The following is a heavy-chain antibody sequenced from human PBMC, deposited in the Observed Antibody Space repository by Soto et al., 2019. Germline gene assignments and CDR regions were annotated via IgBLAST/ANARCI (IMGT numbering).Heavy chain of an antibody. V-gene: IGHV3-23*01. CDR2: ISTAVGAT. D-gene: IGHD6-6*01. J-gene: IGHJ4*02. Sequence: EVQPLESGGGLVQPGGSLRLSCAASGFRYNNYAMGWVRQAPGKGLEWVSSISTAVGATYYADSVKGRFTISRDDSTDTLYLQMNSLRAEDTAVYYCAKDRTVAARNFDYWGQGTLVTVSS. CDR3: AKDRTVAARNFDY. CDR1: GFRYNNYA.